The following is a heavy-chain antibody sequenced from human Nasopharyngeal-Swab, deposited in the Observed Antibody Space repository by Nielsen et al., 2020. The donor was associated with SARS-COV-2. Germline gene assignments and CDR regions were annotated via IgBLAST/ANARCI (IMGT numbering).Heavy chain of an antibody. CDR2: ISGSGGST. D-gene: IGHD2-15*01. V-gene: IGHV3-23*01. Sequence: GESLKISCAASGFTFSSYAMSWVRQAPGKGLEWASAISGSGGSTYYADSVKGRFTISRDNSKNTLYLQMNSLRAEDTAVYYCAKIIVVVVAAHRHYGMDVWGQGTTVTVSS. CDR3: AKIIVVVVAAHRHYGMDV. J-gene: IGHJ6*02. CDR1: GFTFSSYA.